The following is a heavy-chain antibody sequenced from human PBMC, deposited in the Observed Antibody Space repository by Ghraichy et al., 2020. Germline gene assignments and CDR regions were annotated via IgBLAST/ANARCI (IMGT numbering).Heavy chain of an antibody. CDR2: IKQDGSEK. D-gene: IGHD3-10*01. CDR3: ARDWVGYGSGRGAFDI. V-gene: IGHV3-7*03. Sequence: LTCAASGFTFSSYWMSWVRQAPGKGLEWVANIKQDGSEKYYVDSVKGRFTISRDNAKNSLYLQMNSLRAEDTAVYYCARDWVGYGSGRGAFDIWGQGTMVTVSS. J-gene: IGHJ3*02. CDR1: GFTFSSYW.